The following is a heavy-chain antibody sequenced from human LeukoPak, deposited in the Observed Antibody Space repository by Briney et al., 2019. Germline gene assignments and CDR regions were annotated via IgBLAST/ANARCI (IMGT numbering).Heavy chain of an antibody. CDR3: ARQKFGAKGTYYFDY. CDR1: GDSFSRSNW. D-gene: IGHD4/OR15-4a*01. CDR2: IHHSGNT. Sequence: PSETLSLTCAVSGDSFSRSNWWSWVRQPPGKGLEWIGEIHHSGNTHYNPSLKSRVTISVDKSKNQFSLELASVTAADTALYFCARQKFGAKGTYYFDYWGQGTLVTVSS. V-gene: IGHV4-4*02. J-gene: IGHJ4*02.